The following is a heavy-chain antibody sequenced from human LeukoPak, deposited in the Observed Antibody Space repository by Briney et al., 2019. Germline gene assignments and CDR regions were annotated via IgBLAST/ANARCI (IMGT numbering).Heavy chain of an antibody. V-gene: IGHV1-2*02. CDR2: INPNSGGT. CDR1: GYTFTGYY. Sequence: ASVKVSCKASGYTFTGYYMHWVRQAPGQGLEWMGWINPNSGGTNYAQKFQGRVTMTSDTSISTAYMELSRLKSDDTAVYYCARSGGGNYFGFFDYWGQGTLVTVSS. J-gene: IGHJ4*02. CDR3: ARSGGGNYFGFFDY. D-gene: IGHD1-26*01.